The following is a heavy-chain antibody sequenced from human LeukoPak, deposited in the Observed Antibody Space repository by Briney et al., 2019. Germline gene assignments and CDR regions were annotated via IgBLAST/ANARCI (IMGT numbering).Heavy chain of an antibody. D-gene: IGHD2-15*01. CDR1: GSRFTSYW. CDR2: IDPSDSYT. CDR3: ARRLQRHFDY. J-gene: IGHJ4*02. V-gene: IGHV5-10-1*01. Sequence: GESRNISCQGSGSRFTSYWISWARQMPGKGLEWMGRIDPSDSYTNYSPSFQGHVTISVDKSISAAYLQWSSLKASDTAMYYCARRLQRHFDYWGQGTLVTVSS.